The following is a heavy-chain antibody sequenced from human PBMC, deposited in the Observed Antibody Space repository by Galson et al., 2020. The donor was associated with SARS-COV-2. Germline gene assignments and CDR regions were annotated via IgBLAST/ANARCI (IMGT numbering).Heavy chain of an antibody. D-gene: IGHD4-17*01. J-gene: IGHJ5*02. CDR1: GYTLTELS. CDR3: ATSSPTVTPFAGWFDP. CDR2: FDPEDGET. Sequence: ASVKVSCQVSGYTLTELSMHWVRQAPGKGLEWMGGFDPEDGETIYAQKFQGRVTMTEDTSTDTAYMELSSLRSEDTAVYYCATSSPTVTPFAGWFDPWGQGTLVTVSS. V-gene: IGHV1-24*01.